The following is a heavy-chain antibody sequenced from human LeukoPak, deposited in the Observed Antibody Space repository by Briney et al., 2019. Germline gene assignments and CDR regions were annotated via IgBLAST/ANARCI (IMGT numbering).Heavy chain of an antibody. CDR1: GFTFDKYW. V-gene: IGHV3-7*03. D-gene: IGHD6-6*01. J-gene: IGHJ4*02. Sequence: GGTLRLSCAASGFTFDKYWMSWVRQAPGKGLEWVANIKQDGSEKYYVDSVKGRFTISRDNAENSLFLQMNSLRAEDTAVYFCASAGGDSRSPLPFYYWGQGTLVTVSS. CDR2: IKQDGSEK. CDR3: ASAGGDSRSPLPFYY.